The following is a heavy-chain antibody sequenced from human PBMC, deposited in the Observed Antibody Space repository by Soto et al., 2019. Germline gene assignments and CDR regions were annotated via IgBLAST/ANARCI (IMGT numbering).Heavy chain of an antibody. CDR3: VKDCKIWLLNK. V-gene: IGHV3-30*18. D-gene: IGHD5-18*01. CDR2: TSYEGNNQ. Sequence: VGSLRLSCAASVFTFSNYGMHCVRQAPGKGLGWVAVTSYEGNNQYYADSVKGRFTISRDNSKNTLYLQMNSLRPEDTAVYYCVKDCKIWLLNKWGQGPLV. CDR1: VFTFSNYG. J-gene: IGHJ4*02.